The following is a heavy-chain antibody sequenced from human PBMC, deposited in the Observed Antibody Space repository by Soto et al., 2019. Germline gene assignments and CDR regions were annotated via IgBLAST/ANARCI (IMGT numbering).Heavy chain of an antibody. D-gene: IGHD4-17*01. V-gene: IGHV4-34*01. CDR2: INHSGST. J-gene: IGHJ4*02. CDR1: GGSFSGYY. Sequence: SETLSLTCAVYGGSFSGYYWSWIRQPPGKGLEWIGEINHSGSTNYNPSLKSRVTISVDTSKNQFSLKLSSVTAADTAVYYCARTTTVTKSDFHYLREATLVTVSS. CDR3: ARTTTVTKSDFHY.